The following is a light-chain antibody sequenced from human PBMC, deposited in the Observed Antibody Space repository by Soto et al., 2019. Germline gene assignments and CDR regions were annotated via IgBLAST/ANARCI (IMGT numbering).Light chain of an antibody. J-gene: IGLJ2*01. Sequence: QLVLTQPPSASGTPGQRVTISCSGSSPNIGSNTVNWYQQLPGTAPKLLIYSNNQRPSGVPDRFSGSKSGTSASLAISGLQSEDEADYYCAAWDDSLNGAVFGGGTKVTVL. CDR3: AAWDDSLNGAV. CDR1: SPNIGSNT. CDR2: SNN. V-gene: IGLV1-44*01.